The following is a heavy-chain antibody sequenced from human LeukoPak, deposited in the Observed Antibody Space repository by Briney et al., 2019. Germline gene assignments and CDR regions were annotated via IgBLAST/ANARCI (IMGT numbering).Heavy chain of an antibody. J-gene: IGHJ3*02. CDR3: ARDPEPGYYDYVWGSFLVAFDI. CDR2: IYSGGST. CDR1: GFTFRTYE. D-gene: IGHD3-16*01. V-gene: IGHV3-66*01. Sequence: GGSLRLSCAASGFTFRTYEMNWVRQAPGKGLEWVSVIYSGGSTYYADSVKGRFTISRDNSKNTLYLQMNSLRAEDTAVYYCARDPEPGYYDYVWGSFLVAFDIWGQGTMVTVSS.